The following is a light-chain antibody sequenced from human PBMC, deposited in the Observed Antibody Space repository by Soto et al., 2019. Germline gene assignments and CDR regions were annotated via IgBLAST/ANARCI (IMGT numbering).Light chain of an antibody. Sequence: DIQMTQAPSSVSASVGDRVTITCRASQDINNRVAWFQQRPGRAPKYLIQAASILQSGFPSRFSATGSGTDFTLTIDSLQPEDFATYYCLQHNSYPLTFGGGTKVEIK. CDR3: LQHNSYPLT. V-gene: IGKV1-12*01. CDR2: AAS. J-gene: IGKJ4*01. CDR1: QDINNR.